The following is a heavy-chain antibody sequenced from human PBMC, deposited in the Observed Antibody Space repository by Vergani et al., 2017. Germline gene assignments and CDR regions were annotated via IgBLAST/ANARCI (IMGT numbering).Heavy chain of an antibody. CDR2: IIPIFGTA. V-gene: IGHV1-69*01. Sequence: QVQLVQSGAEVKKPGSSVKVSCKASGGTFSSYAISWVRQAPGQGLEWMGGIIPIFGTANYAQKFQGRVTITADEATSTAYMELSSLRSEDTAVYYCARDTGSSPAYYYYGMDVWGQGTTVTVSS. CDR3: ARDTGSSPAYYYYGMDV. J-gene: IGHJ6*02. D-gene: IGHD1-26*01. CDR1: GGTFSSYA.